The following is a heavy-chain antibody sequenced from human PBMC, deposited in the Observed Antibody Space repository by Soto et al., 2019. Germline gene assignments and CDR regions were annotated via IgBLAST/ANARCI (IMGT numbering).Heavy chain of an antibody. V-gene: IGHV4-59*01. CDR3: ARDLWGYCGTDCYPLDV. D-gene: IGHD2-21*02. CDR2: MYNTGST. CDR1: GVSIIGYY. Sequence: SDTLSLTCTVSGVSIIGYYWGWIRQPPGKGLEWIGYMYNTGSTVYNPSFKSRVTISVDTSKNQFSLKLNSVTAADTAVYYCARDLWGYCGTDCYPLDVWGQGTTVS. J-gene: IGHJ6*01.